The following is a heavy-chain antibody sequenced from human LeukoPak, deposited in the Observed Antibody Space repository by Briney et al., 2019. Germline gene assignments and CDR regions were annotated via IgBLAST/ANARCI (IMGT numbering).Heavy chain of an antibody. V-gene: IGHV3-23*01. Sequence: GGSLRLSCAASGFTFTSYTMSWVRQAPGKGLEWVSAISGSGGSTYYADSVKGRFTISRDNSKNTLYLQMNSLRAEDTAVYYCAKIRGPRVDYFDYWGQGTLVTVSS. CDR2: ISGSGGST. CDR3: AKIRGPRVDYFDY. J-gene: IGHJ4*02. CDR1: GFTFTSYT.